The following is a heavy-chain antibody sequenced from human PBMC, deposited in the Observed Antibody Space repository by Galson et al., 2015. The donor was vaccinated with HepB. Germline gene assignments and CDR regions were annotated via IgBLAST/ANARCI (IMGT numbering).Heavy chain of an antibody. V-gene: IGHV4-59*11. CDR3: ARVGWWLAIGAFEN. CDR2: VYYSGAT. D-gene: IGHD6-19*01. Sequence: TLSLTCSVSNASMSPHYWSWIRQPPGKGLEYIGYVYYSGATNYNPSLKSRVTMSVDTSKNQFSLRLTSVTAADTAVYYCARVGWWLAIGAFENWGQGTMVTVSS. J-gene: IGHJ3*02. CDR1: NASMSPHY.